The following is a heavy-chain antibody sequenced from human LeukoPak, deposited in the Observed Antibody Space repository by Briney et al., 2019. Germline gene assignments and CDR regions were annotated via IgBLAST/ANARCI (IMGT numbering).Heavy chain of an antibody. Sequence: KSSETLSLTCTVSGGSISSGGYSWNWIRQSPGKGLEWIGEINHSGSTNYNPSLKSRVTISVDTSKNQFSLMLSSVTAADTAVYYCARLIVSIFGLSIPGYFQHWGQGTLVTVSS. CDR1: GGSISSGGYS. CDR3: ARLIVSIFGLSIPGYFQH. V-gene: IGHV4-39*07. D-gene: IGHD3/OR15-3a*01. CDR2: INHSGST. J-gene: IGHJ1*01.